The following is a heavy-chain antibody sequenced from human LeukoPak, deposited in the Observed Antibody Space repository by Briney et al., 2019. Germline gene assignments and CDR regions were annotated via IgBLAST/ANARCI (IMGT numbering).Heavy chain of an antibody. J-gene: IGHJ4*02. CDR1: GFTFSSYG. CDR3: ARGIVATLALDY. V-gene: IGHV3-33*01. CDR2: IWYDGSNK. Sequence: GRSLRLSCAASGFTFSSYGMHWVRQAPGKGLEWVAVIWYDGSNKYYADSVKGRFTISRDNSKNTLYLQMNSLRAEDTAVYYCARGIVATLALDYWGQGTLVTVSS. D-gene: IGHD5-12*01.